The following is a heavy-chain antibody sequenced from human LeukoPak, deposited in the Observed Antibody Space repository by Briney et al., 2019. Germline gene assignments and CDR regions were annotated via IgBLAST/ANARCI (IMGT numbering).Heavy chain of an antibody. CDR2: INHSGST. V-gene: IGHV4-34*01. Sequence: PSETLSLTCAVYGGSFSGYYWSWIRQPPGKGLEWIGEINHSGSTNYNPSLKSRVTISVDTSKNQFSLKLSSVTAADTAVYYCAREGYDYVWGSYPTIDYWGQGTLVTVSS. CDR1: GGSFSGYY. D-gene: IGHD3-16*02. CDR3: AREGYDYVWGSYPTIDY. J-gene: IGHJ4*02.